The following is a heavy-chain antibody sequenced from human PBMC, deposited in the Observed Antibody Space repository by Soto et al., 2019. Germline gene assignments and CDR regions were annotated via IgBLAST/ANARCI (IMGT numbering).Heavy chain of an antibody. V-gene: IGHV3-11*03. D-gene: IGHD5-18*01. CDR3: ASLDTARIQTAGY. Sequence: PGGSLRLSCAASGFTFSDYYMSWIRQAPGKGLEWVSYISSSSSYTNYADSVKGRFTISRDNAKNSLYLQMNSLRAEDTAVYYCASLDTARIQTAGYRDQGIQVTVSS. CDR2: ISSSSSYT. CDR1: GFTFSDYY. J-gene: IGHJ4*02.